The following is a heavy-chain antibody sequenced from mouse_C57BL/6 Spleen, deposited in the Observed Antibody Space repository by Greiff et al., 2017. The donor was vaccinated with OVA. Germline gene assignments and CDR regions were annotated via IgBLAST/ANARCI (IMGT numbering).Heavy chain of an antibody. Sequence: VKLQQSGPGLVQPSQSLSITCTVSGFSLTSYGVHWVRQSPGKGLEWLGVIWRGGSTDSNAAFISRLSISKDNSKSQVFFKMNSLQADDTAIYYCAREDYYGVFDYWGQGTTLTVSS. V-gene: IGHV2-2*01. D-gene: IGHD1-1*01. CDR1: GFSLTSYG. J-gene: IGHJ2*01. CDR3: AREDYYGVFDY. CDR2: IWRGGST.